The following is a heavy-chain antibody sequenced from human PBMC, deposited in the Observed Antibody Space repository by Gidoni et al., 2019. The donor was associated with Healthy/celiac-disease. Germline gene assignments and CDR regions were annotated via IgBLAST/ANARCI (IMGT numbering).Heavy chain of an antibody. CDR1: GCALSNGW. CDR3: TTGGSYGDYVMGRFDY. Sequence: EVQLVESGGGLVKPGGSLRLSCADSGCALSNGWMSWVRQAPGKGLEWVCRIKSKTDGGTTDYAAPVKGRFTISRDDSKNTLYLQMNSLKTEDTAVYYCTTGGSYGDYVMGRFDYWGQGTLVTVSS. CDR2: IKSKTDGGTT. V-gene: IGHV3-15*01. J-gene: IGHJ4*02. D-gene: IGHD4-17*01.